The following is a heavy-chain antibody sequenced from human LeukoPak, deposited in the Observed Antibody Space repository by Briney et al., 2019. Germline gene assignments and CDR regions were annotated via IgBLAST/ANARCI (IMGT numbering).Heavy chain of an antibody. CDR2: ISGSGGST. CDR1: GFTFRSSA. Sequence: GGSLRLSCAVSGFTFRSSAMSWVRQAPGKGLECVSAISGSGGSTYYANSVKGRFTISRDNSKNTLYLQMSSLRAEDTAVYYCAKSSSVTTGSPTDYWGQGTLVTVSS. J-gene: IGHJ4*02. V-gene: IGHV3-23*01. CDR3: AKSSSVTTGSPTDY. D-gene: IGHD4-17*01.